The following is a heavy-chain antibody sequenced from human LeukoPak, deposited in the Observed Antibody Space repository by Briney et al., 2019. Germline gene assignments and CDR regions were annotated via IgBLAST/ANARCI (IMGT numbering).Heavy chain of an antibody. J-gene: IGHJ3*02. Sequence: GESLKTPSRGSGNSFTSYGIGWWRQRPGKGLEWLGIINPGDSDTRYSPSFQGQVPISADKSISTAYLQWSSLKASDTAMYYCARPNCGGDCYPVNDAFDIWGQGTMVTVSS. D-gene: IGHD2-21*02. CDR1: GNSFTSYG. V-gene: IGHV5-51*01. CDR2: INPGDSDT. CDR3: ARPNCGGDCYPVNDAFDI.